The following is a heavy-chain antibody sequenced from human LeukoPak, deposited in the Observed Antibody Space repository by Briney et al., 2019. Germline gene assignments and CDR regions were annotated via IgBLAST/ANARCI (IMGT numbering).Heavy chain of an antibody. D-gene: IGHD3-3*01. CDR1: GGSISSSSYY. CDR2: IYYSGST. CDR3: ARGRVVTIFGVVIIGPIFDY. V-gene: IGHV4-39*06. Sequence: PSETLSLTCTVSGGSISSSSYYWGWIRQPPGKGLEWIGSIYYSGSTYYNPSLKSRVTISVDTSKNQFPLKLSSVTAADTAVYYCARGRVVTIFGVVIIGPIFDYWGQGTLVTVSS. J-gene: IGHJ4*02.